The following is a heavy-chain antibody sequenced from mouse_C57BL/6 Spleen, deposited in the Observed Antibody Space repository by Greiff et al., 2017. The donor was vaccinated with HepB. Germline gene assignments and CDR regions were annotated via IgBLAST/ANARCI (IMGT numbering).Heavy chain of an antibody. Sequence: VQLQQSGPELVKPGASVKISCKASGYAFSSSWMNWVKQRPGKGLEWIGRIYPGDGDTNYNGKFKGKATLTADKSSSTAYMQLSSLTSEDSAVSVCARRLITTAMDYWGQGTSVTVSS. CDR1: GYAFSSSW. V-gene: IGHV1-82*01. CDR3: ARRLITTAMDY. J-gene: IGHJ4*01. D-gene: IGHD1-2*01. CDR2: IYPGDGDT.